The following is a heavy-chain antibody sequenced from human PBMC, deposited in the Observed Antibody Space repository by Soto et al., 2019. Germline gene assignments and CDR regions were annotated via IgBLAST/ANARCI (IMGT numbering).Heavy chain of an antibody. CDR1: GGSISSGDYY. V-gene: IGHV4-30-4*01. CDR3: ARHVNLPLAGTGFDS. D-gene: IGHD6-19*01. Sequence: PSETLSLTCTVSGGSISSGDYYWSWIRQPPGKGLEWIGYIYYSGSTYYNPSLKSRVTISVDTSKNQFSLKLSSVTATDTAVYYCARHVNLPLAGTGFDSWDRGTLVTVSS. CDR2: IYYSGST. J-gene: IGHJ4*02.